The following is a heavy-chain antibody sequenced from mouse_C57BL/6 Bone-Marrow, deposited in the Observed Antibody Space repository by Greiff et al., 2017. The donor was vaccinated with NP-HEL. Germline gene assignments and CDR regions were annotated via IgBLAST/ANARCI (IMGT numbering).Heavy chain of an antibody. D-gene: IGHD2-1*01. V-gene: IGHV5-6*01. Sequence: EVMLVESGGDLVKPGGSLKLSCAASGFTFSSYGMSWVRQTPDKRLEWVATISSGGSYTYYPDSVKGRFTLSRDNAKNTLYLQMSSLKSEDTAMYYCARLLPWGQGTLVTVSA. CDR3: ARLLP. CDR1: GFTFSSYG. J-gene: IGHJ3*01. CDR2: ISSGGSYT.